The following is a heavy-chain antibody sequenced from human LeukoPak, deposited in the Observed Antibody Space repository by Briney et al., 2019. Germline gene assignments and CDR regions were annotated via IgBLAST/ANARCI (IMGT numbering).Heavy chain of an antibody. CDR1: GFTFSSYG. D-gene: IGHD3-9*01. V-gene: IGHV3-30*18. CDR3: AKDRYYDILTGLRGYFDY. Sequence: GRSLRLSCAASGFTFSSYGMHWVRQAPGKGLEWVAVISYDGSNKYYADSVKGRFTISRDNSKNTLYLQMNSLRAEDTAAYYCAKDRYYDILTGLRGYFDYWGQGTLVTVSS. CDR2: ISYDGSNK. J-gene: IGHJ4*02.